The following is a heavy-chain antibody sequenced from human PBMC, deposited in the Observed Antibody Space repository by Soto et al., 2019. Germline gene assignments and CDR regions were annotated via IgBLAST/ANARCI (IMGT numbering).Heavy chain of an antibody. V-gene: IGHV4-39*07. D-gene: IGHD1-26*01. J-gene: IGHJ4*02. CDR1: GGSISSSSYY. Sequence: SETLSLTCTVSGGSISSSSYYWGWIRQPPGKGLEWIGSIYYSGSTYYNPSLKSRVTISVDTSKNQFSLKLSSVTAVDTAVYYCARSVSIGARDYWGQGTLVTVSS. CDR2: IYYSGST. CDR3: ARSVSIGARDY.